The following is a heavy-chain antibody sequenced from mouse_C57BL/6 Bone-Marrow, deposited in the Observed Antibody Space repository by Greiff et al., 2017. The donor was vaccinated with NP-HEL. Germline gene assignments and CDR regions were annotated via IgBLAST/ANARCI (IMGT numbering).Heavy chain of an antibody. D-gene: IGHD2-12*01. J-gene: IGHJ1*03. Sequence: EVQLQESGPGLVKPSQSLSLTCSVTGYSITSGYYWNWIRQFPGNKLEWIGYISYDGSNNYNPSLKNRISITRDTSKKQFFLKLNSVTTEDTATYYCAREGWPFSIWYFDVWGTGTTVTVSS. CDR3: AREGWPFSIWYFDV. CDR1: GYSITSGYY. CDR2: ISYDGSN. V-gene: IGHV3-6*01.